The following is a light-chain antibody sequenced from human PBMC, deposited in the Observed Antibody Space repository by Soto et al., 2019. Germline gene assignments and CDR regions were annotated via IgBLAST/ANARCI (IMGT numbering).Light chain of an antibody. CDR1: SSDVGGYNF. V-gene: IGLV2-14*03. CDR2: DVT. J-gene: IGLJ1*01. Sequence: QSALTQPASVSGSPGQSITISCTGTSSDVGGYNFVSWYQQHPGKVPKLLIYDVTSRTSGVSDRFSGSKSGNTASLTISGLQTEDEGAYYCSSYTSSSTHVFGSGTKLTVL. CDR3: SSYTSSSTHV.